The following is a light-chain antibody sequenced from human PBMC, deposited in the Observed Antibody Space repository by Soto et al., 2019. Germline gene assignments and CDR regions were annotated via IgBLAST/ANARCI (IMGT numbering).Light chain of an antibody. CDR2: ETS. V-gene: IGKV3-11*01. CDR1: QSVSNY. CDR3: QHRNRWLRT. Sequence: EIVLTQSPATLSLSPGERATLSCRASQSVSNYLAWYQQKPGQAPRLLMYETSKRATGIPARFSGSGSGTDFTLTTSSLEPEDFALYYCQHRNRWLRTFGQGTRLEIK. J-gene: IGKJ2*01.